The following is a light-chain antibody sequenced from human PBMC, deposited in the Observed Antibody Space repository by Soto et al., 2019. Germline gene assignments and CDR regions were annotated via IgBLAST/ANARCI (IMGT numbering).Light chain of an antibody. CDR1: QSVSTY. CDR3: QQYNYSPGS. Sequence: VLTQSPGTLSLSPGERATLFCRASQSVSTYFAWYQQKPGQPPRLLIHDASIRATGIPDRFSGSGSGTDFTLTISRLEPEDFAVYYCQQYNYSPGSFGQGTKVEIK. V-gene: IGKV3-20*01. CDR2: DAS. J-gene: IGKJ1*01.